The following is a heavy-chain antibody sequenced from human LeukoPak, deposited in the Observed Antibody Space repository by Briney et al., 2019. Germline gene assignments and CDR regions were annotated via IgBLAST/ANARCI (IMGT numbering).Heavy chain of an antibody. V-gene: IGHV1-69*04. CDR1: GGTFSSYA. D-gene: IGHD5-24*01. CDR3: ARDGLHHCFDP. J-gene: IGHJ5*02. CDR2: IIPILGIA. Sequence: ASVKVSCKASGGTFSSYAISWGRQAPGQGLEWMGRIIPILGIANYAQKFQGRVTITADKSTSTAYMELSSLRSEDTAVYYCARDGLHHCFDPWGQGTLVTVSS.